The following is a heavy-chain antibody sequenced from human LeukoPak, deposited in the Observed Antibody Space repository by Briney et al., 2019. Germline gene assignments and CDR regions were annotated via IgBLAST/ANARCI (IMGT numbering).Heavy chain of an antibody. CDR1: GFTFSSYG. J-gene: IGHJ4*02. CDR2: ISYDGSNK. Sequence: PGGSLRLSCAASGFTFSSYGMHWVRQAPGKGLEWVAVISYDGSNKYYADSVKGRLTISRDNSKNTLYLQMNSLRAEDTAVYYCAKGFYAGYYYDSSGWDYWGRGTLVTVSS. CDR3: AKGFYAGYYYDSSGWDY. V-gene: IGHV3-30*18. D-gene: IGHD3-22*01.